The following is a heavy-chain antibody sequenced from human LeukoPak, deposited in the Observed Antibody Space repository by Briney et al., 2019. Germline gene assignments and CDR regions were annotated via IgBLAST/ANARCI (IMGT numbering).Heavy chain of an antibody. J-gene: IGHJ6*03. CDR2: LHYSGST. Sequence: SETLSLTCTVSGGSISNSYYYWGWIRQPPGKGLEWIGSLHYSGSTYYNPSLKSRVTISVDTSKNQFSLKLSSVTAADTAVYYCARVHYYYYMDVWGKGTTVTVSS. CDR3: ARVHYYYYMDV. CDR1: GGSISNSYYY. V-gene: IGHV4-39*02.